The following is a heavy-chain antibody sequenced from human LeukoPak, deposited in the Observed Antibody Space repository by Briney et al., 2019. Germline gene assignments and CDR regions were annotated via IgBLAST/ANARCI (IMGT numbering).Heavy chain of an antibody. CDR1: GYTFTGYY. J-gene: IGHJ6*02. V-gene: IGHV1-18*04. CDR3: ARDVSARYYYYGMDV. CDR2: ISAYNGNT. D-gene: IGHD3-3*02. Sequence: ASVKVSCKASGYTFTGYYMHWVRQAPGQGLEWMGWISAYNGNTNYAQKLQGRVTMTTDTSTSTAYMELRSLRSDDTAVYYCARDVSARYYYYGMDVWGQGTTVTVSS.